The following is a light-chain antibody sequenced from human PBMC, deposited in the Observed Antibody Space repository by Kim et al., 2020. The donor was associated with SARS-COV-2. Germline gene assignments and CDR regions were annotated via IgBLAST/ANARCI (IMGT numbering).Light chain of an antibody. CDR2: GAS. CDR3: QRYYTTPIT. CDR1: QSVLSSCNNRSY. Sequence: ATIAFKSSQSVLSSCNNRSYLSGHQQRPGQPPRLLIYGASSRKSGVPDRFGGSVSGTDFTLTSSSLQAEDVAVYYSQRYYTTPITFGQGTRLEIK. V-gene: IGKV4-1*01. J-gene: IGKJ5*01.